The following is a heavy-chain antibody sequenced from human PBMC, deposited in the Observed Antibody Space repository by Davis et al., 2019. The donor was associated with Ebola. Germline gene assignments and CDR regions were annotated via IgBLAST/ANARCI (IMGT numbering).Heavy chain of an antibody. CDR3: AREEQQLAGPHYYYYYGMDV. CDR1: GFTFSSYW. V-gene: IGHV3-7*01. Sequence: GESLKISCAASGFTFSSYWMSWVRQAPGKGLEWVANIKQDGSEKYYVDSVKGRFTISRDNAKNSLYLQMNSLRAEDTAVYYCAREEQQLAGPHYYYYYGMDVWGQGTTVTVSS. CDR2: IKQDGSEK. J-gene: IGHJ6*02. D-gene: IGHD6-13*01.